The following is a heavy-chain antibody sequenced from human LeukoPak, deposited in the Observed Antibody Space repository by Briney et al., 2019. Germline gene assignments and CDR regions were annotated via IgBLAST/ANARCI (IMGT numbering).Heavy chain of an antibody. J-gene: IGHJ3*02. D-gene: IGHD3-22*01. V-gene: IGHV3-66*02. CDR3: ARDYYGDDAFDI. Sequence: PGGSLRLSCAASGFTFSSYWMSWVRQAPGKGLEWVSVIYSGGSTYYADAGKGRFNISRDNSKNTLYLQMNSLRAEDTAVYYCARDYYGDDAFDIWGQGTMVTVSS. CDR2: IYSGGST. CDR1: GFTFSSYW.